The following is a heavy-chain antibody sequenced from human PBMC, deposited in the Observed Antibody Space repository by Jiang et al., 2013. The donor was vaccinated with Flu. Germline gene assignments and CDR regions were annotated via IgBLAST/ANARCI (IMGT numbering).Heavy chain of an antibody. CDR3: ARLSGGTLDF. CDR2: FDPSDSYT. Sequence: GAEVKKPGESLRISCETSEYNFTAYWIAWVRQMPGKGLELMGRFDPSDSYTNYSPSFQGHVTISADRSFRTAYLQWSSLKASDTAMYYCARLSGGTLDFWGQGTLVTVSS. CDR1: EYNFTAYW. V-gene: IGHV5-10-1*01. D-gene: IGHD1-14*01. J-gene: IGHJ4*02.